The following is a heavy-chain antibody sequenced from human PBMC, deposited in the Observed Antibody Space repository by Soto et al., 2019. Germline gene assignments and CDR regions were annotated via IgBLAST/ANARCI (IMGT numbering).Heavy chain of an antibody. V-gene: IGHV1-18*04. D-gene: IGHD2-2*02. CDR3: ATFHCTTPGCYIGGFDP. CDR2: ISTYNGNT. Sequence: QVHLVQSGAEVQKPGASVKVSCEASGYTFTSFGISWVRQAPGQGLEWVGWISTYNGNTNYAQNFQGRVIMTTDTTTTTAYLELRGLRSDDTAIYYCATFHCTTPGCYIGGFDPWGQGTLVTVSS. J-gene: IGHJ5*02. CDR1: GYTFTSFG.